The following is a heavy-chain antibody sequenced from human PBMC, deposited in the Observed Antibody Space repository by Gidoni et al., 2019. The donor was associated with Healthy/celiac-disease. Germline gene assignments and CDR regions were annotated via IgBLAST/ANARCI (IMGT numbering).Heavy chain of an antibody. V-gene: IGHV4-4*02. CDR2: IYHSGST. CDR3: AREGYDYVWGSYRRRYGMDV. J-gene: IGHJ6*02. Sequence: QVQLQESGPGLVKPSGHLSLTCAVSGGSISSSNWWSWVRQPPGKGLEWIGEIYHSGSTNYNPSLKSRVTISVDKSKNQFSLKLSSVTAADTAVYYCAREGYDYVWGSYRRRYGMDVWGQGTTVTVSS. CDR1: GGSISSSNW. D-gene: IGHD3-16*02.